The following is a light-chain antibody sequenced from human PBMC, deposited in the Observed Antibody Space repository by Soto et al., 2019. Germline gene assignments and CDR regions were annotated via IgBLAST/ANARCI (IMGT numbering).Light chain of an antibody. J-gene: IGKJ2*01. V-gene: IGKV3D-20*02. Sequence: EIVLTQSPGTLSLSPGERATLSCRASQSVSSGYLAWYQQKPGQAPRLLIYGASSRATGIPDRFSGSGSGTDFTLTISRLEPEDFAIYYCQQRSNWPPRTFGQGTKVEIK. CDR1: QSVSSGY. CDR2: GAS. CDR3: QQRSNWPPRT.